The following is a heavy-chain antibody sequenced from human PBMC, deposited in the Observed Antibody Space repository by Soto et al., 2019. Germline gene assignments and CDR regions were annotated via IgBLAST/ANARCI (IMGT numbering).Heavy chain of an antibody. Sequence: QVQLVQSGAEVKKAGASIRISCKASGYTFSTSGMHWVRQAPGQGLEWVGWINGVNGNTKYSQKFQDRVTIPRDSSASTAYMELSGLTSEDTGVFNCARAPRLTQLSAWGQGTQVIVSS. D-gene: IGHD1-1*01. CDR1: GYTFSTSG. J-gene: IGHJ5*02. CDR3: ARAPRLTQLSA. V-gene: IGHV1-3*01. CDR2: INGVNGNT.